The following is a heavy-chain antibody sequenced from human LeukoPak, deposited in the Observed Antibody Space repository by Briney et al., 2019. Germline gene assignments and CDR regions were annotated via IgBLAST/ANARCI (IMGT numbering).Heavy chain of an antibody. CDR2: IKIKTDGGTT. Sequence: GGSLRLSCAASGFTFNNAWMSWVRQAPGKGLEWVGRIKIKTDGGTTDYAAPVKGRFTISRDDSKNTLFLQMNSLKTEDTAVYYCTTPFPRYYDSSGYCHWAQGTLVTVSS. CDR1: GFTFNNAW. CDR3: TTPFPRYYDSSGYCH. J-gene: IGHJ4*02. D-gene: IGHD3-22*01. V-gene: IGHV3-15*01.